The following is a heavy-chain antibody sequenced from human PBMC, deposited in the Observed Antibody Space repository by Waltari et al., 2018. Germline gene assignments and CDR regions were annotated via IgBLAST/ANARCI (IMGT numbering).Heavy chain of an antibody. Sequence: QVQLVQSGAEVKKTGASVNVSCKASGYTFTGYYMHWVRQAPVQGLEWMGRINPNSGGTNYAQEFQGRVTMTRDTSISTAYMELSRLRSDDTAVYYCALLQMGQQLVPHWGQGTLVTVSS. J-gene: IGHJ4*02. V-gene: IGHV1-2*06. CDR1: GYTFTGYY. D-gene: IGHD6-13*01. CDR2: INPNSGGT. CDR3: ALLQMGQQLVPH.